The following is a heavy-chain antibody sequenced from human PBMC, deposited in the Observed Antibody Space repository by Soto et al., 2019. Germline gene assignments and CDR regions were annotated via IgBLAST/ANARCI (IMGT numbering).Heavy chain of an antibody. Sequence: QVQMVQSGAEVKKPGDSVKVSCKASGYTFTDYYMHWVRQAPGQGFEWMGGINPESGNPKYVPKFQGRVTVTRDTSTSTAYMELNRLTSDDTAVYYCASEDCRNTNCLKGFDYWGQGTLVTVSS. D-gene: IGHD2-15*01. CDR3: ASEDCRNTNCLKGFDY. V-gene: IGHV1-2*02. J-gene: IGHJ4*02. CDR2: INPESGNP. CDR1: GYTFTDYY.